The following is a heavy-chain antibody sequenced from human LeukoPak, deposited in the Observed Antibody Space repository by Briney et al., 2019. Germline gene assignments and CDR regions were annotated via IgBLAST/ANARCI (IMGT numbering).Heavy chain of an antibody. V-gene: IGHV4-59*12. CDR2: IYYNGST. CDR3: AREGDDDAFDI. Sequence: SETLSLTCTVSGGSISSYYWSWIRQPPGKGLEWIGYIYYNGSTNYNPSLKSRVTISVDTSKNQFSLKLSSVTAADTAVYYCAREGDDDAFDIWGQGTMVTVSS. CDR1: GGSISSYY. J-gene: IGHJ3*02. D-gene: IGHD5-24*01.